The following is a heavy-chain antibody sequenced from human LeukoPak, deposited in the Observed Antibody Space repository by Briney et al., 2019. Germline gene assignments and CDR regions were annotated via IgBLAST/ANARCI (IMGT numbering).Heavy chain of an antibody. CDR1: GFTFSSYS. CDR3: ARDKYSGSYPLDY. D-gene: IGHD1-26*01. CDR2: ISSSSSYI. J-gene: IGHJ4*02. V-gene: IGHV3-21*01. Sequence: GGSLRLSCAASGFTFSSYSMNWVRQAPGKGLEWVSSISSSSSYIYYADSVKGRFTISRDNAKNSLYLQMNSLRAEDTAVYYCARDKYSGSYPLDYWGQGTLVTVSS.